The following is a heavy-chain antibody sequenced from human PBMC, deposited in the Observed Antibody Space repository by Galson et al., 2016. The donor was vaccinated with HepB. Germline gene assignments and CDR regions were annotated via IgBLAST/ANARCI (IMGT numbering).Heavy chain of an antibody. CDR2: IYHSGST. V-gene: IGHV4-4*02. CDR1: GGSISSTNW. D-gene: IGHD3-16*02. J-gene: IGHJ4*02. Sequence: SETLSLTCTVSGGSISSTNWWSCVRQPPGKGLEWIGEIYHSGSTNYNPSLKSRVTISVDKSKNQFSLKLSSVTAADTAVYYCARAHYDNVWGSYRHPRYFDYWGQGTRVTVSS. CDR3: ARAHYDNVWGSYRHPRYFDY.